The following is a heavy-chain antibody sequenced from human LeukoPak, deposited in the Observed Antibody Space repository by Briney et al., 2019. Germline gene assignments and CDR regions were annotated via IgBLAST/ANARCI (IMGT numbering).Heavy chain of an antibody. J-gene: IGHJ4*02. D-gene: IGHD3-22*01. CDR2: ISSSGSII. Sequence: PGGSLRLSCAASGFTFSDYYMTWIRQAPGKGLEWVSYISSSGSIIYYADSVKGRFIISRDNAKNSLYLQMNSLRAEDTAVYFCAGVGYDSSGRFDYWGQGTLVTVSS. V-gene: IGHV3-11*04. CDR3: AGVGYDSSGRFDY. CDR1: GFTFSDYY.